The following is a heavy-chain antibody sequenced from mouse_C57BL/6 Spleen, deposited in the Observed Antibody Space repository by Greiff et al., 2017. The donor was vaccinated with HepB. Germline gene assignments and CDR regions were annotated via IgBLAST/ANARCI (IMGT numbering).Heavy chain of an antibody. Sequence: VQLQQSGAELVRPGASVTLSCKASGYTFTDYEMHWVKQTPVHGLEWIGAIDPETGGTAYNQKFKGKAILTADKSSSTASMELRSLTSEDSAVYYCTRGDGTWFAYWGQGTLVTVSA. CDR3: TRGDGTWFAY. J-gene: IGHJ3*01. CDR1: GYTFTDYE. CDR2: IDPETGGT. V-gene: IGHV1-15*01. D-gene: IGHD4-1*01.